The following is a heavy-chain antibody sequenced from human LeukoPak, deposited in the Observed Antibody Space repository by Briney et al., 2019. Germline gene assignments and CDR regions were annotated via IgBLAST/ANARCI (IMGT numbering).Heavy chain of an antibody. V-gene: IGHV4-59*08. CDR2: IQNSAVYRAKI. CDR1: GGSISSYY. Sequence: ASETLSLTCAVSGGSISSYYWTWIRQPPGKGLEWVGYIQNSAVYRAKIKSSPSLQSRVSLSIDTSKNQVSLTVNSVTAADTAVYYCARLSSTLYYSMDVWGPGTAVTVSS. D-gene: IGHD6-6*01. CDR3: ARLSSTLYYSMDV. J-gene: IGHJ6*02.